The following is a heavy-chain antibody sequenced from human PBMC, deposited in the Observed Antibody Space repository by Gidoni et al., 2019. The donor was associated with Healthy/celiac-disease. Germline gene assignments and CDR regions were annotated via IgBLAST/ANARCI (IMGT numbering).Heavy chain of an antibody. V-gene: IGHV3-23*01. Sequence: ADSVKGRFTISRDNSKNTRYLQMNSLSAEDTAVYYCAKVTGWELLPHAFDIWGQGTMVTVSS. J-gene: IGHJ3*02. D-gene: IGHD1-26*01. CDR3: AKVTGWELLPHAFDI.